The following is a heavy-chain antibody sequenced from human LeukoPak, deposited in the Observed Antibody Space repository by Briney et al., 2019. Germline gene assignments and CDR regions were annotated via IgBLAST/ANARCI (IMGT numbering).Heavy chain of an antibody. D-gene: IGHD2-15*01. CDR3: ARDGCSGGSCYTLRRDYYYYGMDV. V-gene: IGHV1-69*13. CDR1: GGTFSSYA. Sequence: ASVKVSCKASGGTFSSYAISWVRQAPGQGLEWMGGIIPIFGTANYAQKFQGRVTITADESTSTAYMELSSLRSEDTDVYYCARDGCSGGSCYTLRRDYYYYGMDVWGKGTTVTVSS. CDR2: IIPIFGTA. J-gene: IGHJ6*04.